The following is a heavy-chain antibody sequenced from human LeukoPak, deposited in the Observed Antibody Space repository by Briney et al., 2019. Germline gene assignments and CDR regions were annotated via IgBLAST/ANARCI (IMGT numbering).Heavy chain of an antibody. CDR2: LIPVLGMS. V-gene: IGHV1-69*04. J-gene: IGHJ4*02. D-gene: IGHD5-12*01. Sequence: SVKVSCKSSGGSFSTYAVNWVRQAPGQGLEWMGRLIPVLGMSHYAPGFQGRVTLTADRSTNTAYMELDRLTSVDTAVYFCARDRGGGFDLAFFDHWGQGTLVTVSS. CDR1: GGSFSTYA. CDR3: ARDRGGGFDLAFFDH.